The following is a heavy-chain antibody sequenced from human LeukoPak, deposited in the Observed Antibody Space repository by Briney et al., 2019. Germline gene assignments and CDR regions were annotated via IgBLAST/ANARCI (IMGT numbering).Heavy chain of an antibody. CDR2: ISSSGSTI. D-gene: IGHD1-26*01. J-gene: IGHJ4*02. V-gene: IGHV3-11*01. CDR1: GFTFSDYY. Sequence: GGSLRLSCAASGFTFSDYYMSWIRQAPGKGLEWVSYISSSGSTIYYADSVKGRFTISRDNAKNSLYLQMNSLRAEDTAVYCCARDSSGSSRPFDYWGQGTLVTVSS. CDR3: ARDSSGSSRPFDY.